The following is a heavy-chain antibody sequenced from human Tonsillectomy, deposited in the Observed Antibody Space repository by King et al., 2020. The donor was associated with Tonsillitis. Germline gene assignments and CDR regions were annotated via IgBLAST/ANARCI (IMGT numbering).Heavy chain of an antibody. V-gene: IGHV3-30*02. CDR1: GFTFSSYG. Sequence: HVQLVESGGGVVQPGGSLRLSCAASGFTFSSYGMHWVRQAPGKGLEWVAFIRYDGSKKYYGDSGKGRFTISRDNSKNTLYLQMNSLRADDTAVYYCAKDPTGGWFGEELNYFDYWGQGTLVTVSS. CDR3: AKDPTGGWFGEELNYFDY. J-gene: IGHJ4*02. D-gene: IGHD3-10*01. CDR2: IRYDGSKK.